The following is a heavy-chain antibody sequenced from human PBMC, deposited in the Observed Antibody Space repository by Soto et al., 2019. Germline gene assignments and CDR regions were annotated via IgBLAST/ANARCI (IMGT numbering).Heavy chain of an antibody. J-gene: IGHJ2*01. V-gene: IGHV3-74*01. CDR3: ASWRGPSLLWDFDL. CDR2: INGDGSST. Sequence: EVQLVESGGGLVQPGGSLRLSCAASGFTFSKYWMYWVRQAPGKGLVWVSRINGDGSSTTYADSVKGRFTISRDNANNALHLKMHSLRDAVRGLDSSASWRGPSLLWDFDLWGRGTFVTVSS. D-gene: IGHD3-3*01. CDR1: GFTFSKYW.